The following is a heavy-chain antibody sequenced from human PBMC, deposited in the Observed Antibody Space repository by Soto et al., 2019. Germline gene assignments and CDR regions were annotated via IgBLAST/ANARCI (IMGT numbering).Heavy chain of an antibody. CDR1: GGSISSYY. CDR3: ARLRRRYQLPGSYYYGMDV. CDR2: IYYSGST. V-gene: IGHV4-59*08. J-gene: IGHJ6*02. Sequence: QVQLQESGPGLVKPSETLSLTCTVSGGSISSYYWSWIRQPPGKGLEWIGYIYYSGSTNYNPSLKSRGTRTVATSKIRVSPKLSSVTAAATAVYYCARLRRRYQLPGSYYYGMDVGGQETTVTVSS. D-gene: IGHD2-2*01.